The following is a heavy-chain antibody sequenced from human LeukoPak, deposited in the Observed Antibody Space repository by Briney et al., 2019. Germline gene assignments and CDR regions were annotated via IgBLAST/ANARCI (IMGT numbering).Heavy chain of an antibody. J-gene: IGHJ4*02. CDR2: IYTSGNT. CDR1: GGSISNYF. V-gene: IGHV4-4*09. CDR3: TRGFLQIDY. Sequence: SETLSLTCTVSGGSISNYFWTWIRQPPGKGLEWIGYIYTSGNTNYNPTLESRVTMSVDTSKNQFPLRLNSVTAADTAVYYCTRGFLQIDYWGQGTLVTVSS.